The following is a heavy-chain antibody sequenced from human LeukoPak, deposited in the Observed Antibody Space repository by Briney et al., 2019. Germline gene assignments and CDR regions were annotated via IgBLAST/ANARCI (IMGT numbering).Heavy chain of an antibody. CDR1: GGSISTYY. J-gene: IGHJ6*03. Sequence: SETLSLTCTVSGGSISTYYWSWIRQPAGKGLEWIGRIYSNGTTNHNPSLKSRVTMSVDTSKNQFSLKLSSVTAADTAVYYCARGEGYYYYMDVWGKGTTVTVSS. V-gene: IGHV4-4*07. CDR3: ARGEGYYYYMDV. CDR2: IYSNGTT.